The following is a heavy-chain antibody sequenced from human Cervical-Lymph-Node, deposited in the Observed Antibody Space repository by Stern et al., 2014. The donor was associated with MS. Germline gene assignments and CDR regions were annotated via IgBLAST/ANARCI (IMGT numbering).Heavy chain of an antibody. V-gene: IGHV1-69*01. CDR2: LIIIFDTA. D-gene: IGHD3-22*01. CDR3: ARASERSGYYPDYFQY. J-gene: IGHJ1*01. Sequence: VQLEESGPEVKKPGSSVKVSCKASGGTFSNYAISWVRQDPGQGLEWMGGLIIIFDTANYAQKFPGRVTISADESTSTAYMELSSLRSEDTAVYYCARASERSGYYPDYFQYWGQGTPVTVSS. CDR1: GGTFSNYA.